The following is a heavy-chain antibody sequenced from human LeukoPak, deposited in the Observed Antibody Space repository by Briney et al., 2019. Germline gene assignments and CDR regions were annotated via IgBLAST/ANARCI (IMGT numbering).Heavy chain of an antibody. CDR1: GGSISRSSYY. D-gene: IGHD3-10*01. CDR3: ASCYYASGSYYTNDY. V-gene: IGHV4-39*01. CDR2: IYYSGRT. J-gene: IGHJ4*02. Sequence: PSETLSLTCTVSGGSISRSSYYWGWIRRPPGKGLEWIGTIYYSGRTYYNPSLKSRVTMSVDTSKKQFSLKLSSVTAADTAVYYCASCYYASGSYYTNDYWGQGTPVTVSS.